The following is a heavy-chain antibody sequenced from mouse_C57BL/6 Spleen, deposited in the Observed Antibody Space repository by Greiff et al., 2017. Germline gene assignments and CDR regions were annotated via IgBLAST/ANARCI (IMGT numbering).Heavy chain of an antibody. CDR1: GYTFTSYW. CDR3: ARGDGYPLAY. D-gene: IGHD2-3*01. V-gene: IGHV1-69*01. CDR2: IDPSDSYT. Sequence: VQLQQSGAELVMPGASVKLSCKASGYTFTSYWMHWVKQRPGQGLEWIGEIDPSDSYTNYNQKFKGKSTLTVDKSSSTAYMQLSSLTSEDSAVYYCARGDGYPLAYWGQGTLVTVSA. J-gene: IGHJ3*01.